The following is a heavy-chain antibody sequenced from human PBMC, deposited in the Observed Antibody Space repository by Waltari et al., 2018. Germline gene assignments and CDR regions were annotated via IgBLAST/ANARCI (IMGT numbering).Heavy chain of an antibody. CDR1: GGTFSSYA. CDR3: VLLYDSSGYWVDAFDI. J-gene: IGHJ3*02. V-gene: IGHV1-69*01. D-gene: IGHD3-22*01. CDR2: IIPIFGTA. Sequence: QVQLVQSGAEVKKPGSSVKVSCKASGGTFSSYAISWVRPAPGQGLEWMGGIIPIFGTANYAQKFQGRVTITADESTSTAYMELSSLRSEDTAVYYCVLLYDSSGYWVDAFDIWGQGTMVTVSS.